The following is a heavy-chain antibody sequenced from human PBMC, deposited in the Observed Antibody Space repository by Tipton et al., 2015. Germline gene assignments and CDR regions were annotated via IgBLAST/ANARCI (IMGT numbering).Heavy chain of an antibody. CDR2: IQYSGST. CDR3: ARDLEHGMDV. Sequence: TLSLTCSVSSDSISKYYWSWIRQPPGKELEWIGYIQYSGSTNYNPSLKSRATISVDTSKTQFSLKMSSVTAADTAVYFCARDLEHGMDVWGQGTTVTVS. J-gene: IGHJ6*02. CDR1: SDSISKYY. V-gene: IGHV4-59*01.